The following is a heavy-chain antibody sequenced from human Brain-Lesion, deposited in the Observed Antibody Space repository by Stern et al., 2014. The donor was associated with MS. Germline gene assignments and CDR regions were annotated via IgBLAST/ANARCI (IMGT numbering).Heavy chain of an antibody. V-gene: IGHV4-61*02. CDR3: ARETGGYTYGDTDFFDF. CDR2: MYISGSI. J-gene: IGHJ4*02. D-gene: IGHD5-18*01. Sequence: VQLQESGPGLVKPSQTLSLTCTVSGGSISSGSYYWNWIRQPAGKGLEWIGRMYISGSINYNPSLKSRVTISGDTSKNQFSLKVLSVTAADTAVYYCARETGGYTYGDTDFFDFWGQGALVTVSS. CDR1: GGSISSGSYY.